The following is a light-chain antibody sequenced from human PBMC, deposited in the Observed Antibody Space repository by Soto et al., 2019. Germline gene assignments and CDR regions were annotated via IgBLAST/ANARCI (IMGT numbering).Light chain of an antibody. V-gene: IGLV3-9*01. J-gene: IGLJ1*01. CDR2: RDF. CDR1: NIGSKN. CDR3: QVWDSSTVGV. Sequence: SYELTQPLSVSVALGQTAKITCGGNNIGSKNVHWYQQKPGQAPVLVIYRDFNRPSGIPERFSGSNSGNTATLTISRAQAGDEADYYCQVWDSSTVGVFGTGTKLTVL.